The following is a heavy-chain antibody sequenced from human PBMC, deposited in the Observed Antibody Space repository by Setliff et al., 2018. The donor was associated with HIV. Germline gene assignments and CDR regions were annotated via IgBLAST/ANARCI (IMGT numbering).Heavy chain of an antibody. J-gene: IGHJ3*02. CDR2: MSYSGST. Sequence: PSETLSLTCTVSGGSISSYFWSWIRQPPGKGLEWIGYMSYSGSTYYNPSLKSRIIMSVDTSKNQFSLKLSSVTAADTALYYCARSDSYCAGDCYGVDGVDAFDIWGQGTMVPVS. D-gene: IGHD2-21*02. V-gene: IGHV4-59*01. CDR1: GGSISSYF. CDR3: ARSDSYCAGDCYGVDGVDAFDI.